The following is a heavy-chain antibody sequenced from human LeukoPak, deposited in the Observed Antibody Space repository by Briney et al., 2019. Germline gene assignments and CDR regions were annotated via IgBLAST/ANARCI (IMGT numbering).Heavy chain of an antibody. V-gene: IGHV4-39*01. CDR3: ASHSSYVSPFRS. J-gene: IGHJ5*02. CDR1: GGSFSGYY. Sequence: SETLSLTCAVYGGSFSGYYWGWIRQPPGKGLEWIGSIYYSGSTYYNPSLKSRVTMSVETSKNQFSLKLSSVTAADTAVYYCASHSSYVSPFRSWGRGPLVTVSP. CDR2: IYYSGST. D-gene: IGHD3-10*02.